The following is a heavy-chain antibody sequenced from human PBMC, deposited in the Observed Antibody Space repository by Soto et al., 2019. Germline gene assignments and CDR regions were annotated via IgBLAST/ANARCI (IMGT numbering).Heavy chain of an antibody. D-gene: IGHD2-2*01. Sequence: ASVKVSCKASGYTFTSYDINWVRQATGQGLEWMGWMNPNSGNTGYAQKFQGRVTMTRNTSISTAYMELSSLRPEDTAVYYCARGPYCSSTSCYPLGIFVNYYGMDVWGQGTTVTVSS. V-gene: IGHV1-8*01. CDR1: GYTFTSYD. CDR2: MNPNSGNT. CDR3: ARGPYCSSTSCYPLGIFVNYYGMDV. J-gene: IGHJ6*02.